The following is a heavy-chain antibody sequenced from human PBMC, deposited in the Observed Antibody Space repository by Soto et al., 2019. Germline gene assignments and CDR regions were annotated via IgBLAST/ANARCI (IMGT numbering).Heavy chain of an antibody. D-gene: IGHD4-4*01. CDR3: AKEGDFSNTFDH. Sequence: EVQLSESGGDLRQPGGSLRLSCAASGFTFTTYVMNWVRQAPGKGLEWVSGISGSGDTTYYADSVKGRFTISRDSSKNTVYLQMNSLRAEDTAVYYCAKEGDFSNTFDHWGQGTLVTVSS. CDR2: ISGSGDTT. CDR1: GFTFTTYV. V-gene: IGHV3-23*01. J-gene: IGHJ4*02.